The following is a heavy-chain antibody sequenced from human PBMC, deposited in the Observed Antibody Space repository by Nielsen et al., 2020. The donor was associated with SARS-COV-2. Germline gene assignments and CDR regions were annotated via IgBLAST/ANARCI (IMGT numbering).Heavy chain of an antibody. CDR3: ARGLGDGSGSYPVRALGYYYMDV. CDR2: INHSGST. V-gene: IGHV4-34*01. J-gene: IGHJ6*03. D-gene: IGHD3-10*01. Sequence: WIRQPPGKGLEWIGEINHSGSTNYSPSLKSRVTISVDTSKNQFSLKLSSVTAADTAVYYCARGLGDGSGSYPVRALGYYYMDVWGKGTTVTVSS.